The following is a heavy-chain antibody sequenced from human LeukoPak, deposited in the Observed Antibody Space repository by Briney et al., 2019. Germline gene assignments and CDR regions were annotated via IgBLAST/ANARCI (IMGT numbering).Heavy chain of an antibody. Sequence: GGSLRLSCAASGFTFSSYGMHWVRQAPGKGLEWVAVIWYDGSNKYYADSVKGRFTISRDNSKNTLYLQMNSLTAEDTAVYYCARGAQGYYYDSSGYYYFWGQGTLVTVSS. D-gene: IGHD3-22*01. V-gene: IGHV3-33*01. CDR3: ARGAQGYYYDSSGYYYF. CDR1: GFTFSSYG. CDR2: IWYDGSNK. J-gene: IGHJ4*02.